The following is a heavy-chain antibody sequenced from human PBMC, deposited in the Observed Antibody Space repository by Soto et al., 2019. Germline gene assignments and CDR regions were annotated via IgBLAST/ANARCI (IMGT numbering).Heavy chain of an antibody. CDR2: IYYSGST. CDR3: ARSIGVAARGEYFDY. Sequence: SETLSLTCTVSGGSISSGGYYWSLIRQHPGKGLEWIGYIYYSGSTYYNPSLKSRVTISVDTSKNQFSLKLSSVTAADTAVYYCARSIGVAARGEYFDYWGQGTLVTVSS. D-gene: IGHD2-15*01. J-gene: IGHJ4*02. V-gene: IGHV4-31*03. CDR1: GGSISSGGYY.